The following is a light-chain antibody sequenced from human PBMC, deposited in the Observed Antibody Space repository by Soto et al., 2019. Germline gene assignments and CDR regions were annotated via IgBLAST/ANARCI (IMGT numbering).Light chain of an antibody. CDR2: EVR. Sequence: QSALTQPASVSGSPGQSITISCTGTTSDAGGYDYVSWYQQHPGKAPKLLIFEVRNRPSGVSSRFSGSRSANSASLTISGLQAEDEADYYCSSFTTSSTYVFGTGTKVTVL. V-gene: IGLV2-14*01. CDR1: TSDAGGYDY. CDR3: SSFTTSSTYV. J-gene: IGLJ1*01.